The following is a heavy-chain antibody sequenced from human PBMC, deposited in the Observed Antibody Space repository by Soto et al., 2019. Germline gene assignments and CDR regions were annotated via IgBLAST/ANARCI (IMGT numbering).Heavy chain of an antibody. D-gene: IGHD5-18*01. V-gene: IGHV3-23*01. Sequence: GGSLRLSCAASGFTFSSYAMSWVRQAPGKGLEWVSAISGSGGSTYYADSVKGRFTISRDNSKNTLYLQMNSLRAEDTAVYYCAKEYSYGGGGPVYFDYRGQGTLVTVSS. J-gene: IGHJ4*02. CDR3: AKEYSYGGGGPVYFDY. CDR1: GFTFSSYA. CDR2: ISGSGGST.